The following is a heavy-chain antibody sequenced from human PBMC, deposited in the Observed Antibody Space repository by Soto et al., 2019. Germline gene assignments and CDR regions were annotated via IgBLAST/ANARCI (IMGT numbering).Heavy chain of an antibody. D-gene: IGHD2-2*01. CDR1: GYTFTSYG. J-gene: IGHJ6*02. V-gene: IGHV1-18*04. Sequence: ASVKVSCKASGYTFTSYGISWVRQAPGQGLEWMGWISAYNGNTNYAQKLQGRVTMTTDTSTSTAYMELRSLRSDDTAVYYCARGPGCSSTSCYEGIWWPLRSYYYYGMDVWGQGTTVTVSS. CDR3: ARGPGCSSTSCYEGIWWPLRSYYYYGMDV. CDR2: ISAYNGNT.